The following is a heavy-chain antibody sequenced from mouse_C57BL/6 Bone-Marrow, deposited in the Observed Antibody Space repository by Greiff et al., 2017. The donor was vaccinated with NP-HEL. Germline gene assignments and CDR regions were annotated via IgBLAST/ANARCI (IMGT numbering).Heavy chain of an antibody. CDR1: GFNIKDDY. V-gene: IGHV14-4*01. J-gene: IGHJ3*01. CDR2: IDPENGDT. Sequence: EVQLQQSGAELVRPGASVKLSCTASGFNIKDDYMHWVKQRPEQGLEWIGWIDPENGDTEYDSKFQGKATITAEPSSNPAHLHLSSLTAEDTAVYCGTLYPALFAYWGQGTLVTVSA. CDR3: TLYPALFAY.